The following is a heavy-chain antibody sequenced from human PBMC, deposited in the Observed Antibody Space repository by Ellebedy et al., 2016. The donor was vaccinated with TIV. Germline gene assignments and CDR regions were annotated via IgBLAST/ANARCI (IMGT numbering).Heavy chain of an antibody. D-gene: IGHD6-19*01. CDR1: GYTFTSYY. V-gene: IGHV1-46*01. Sequence: GGSLRLXCKASGYTFTSYYMHWVRQAPGQGLEWMGIINPSGGRTSYAQKFQGRVTMTRDTSTSTVYMELSSLRSEDTAVYYCAIRYSSGWSLDYWGQGTLVTVSS. CDR2: INPSGGRT. J-gene: IGHJ4*02. CDR3: AIRYSSGWSLDY.